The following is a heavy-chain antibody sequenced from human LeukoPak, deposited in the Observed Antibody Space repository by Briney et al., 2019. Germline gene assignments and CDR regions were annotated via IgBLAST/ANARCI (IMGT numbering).Heavy chain of an antibody. CDR2: ISSSSSYI. CDR3: AREGIAVAFDY. CDR1: GFTFSSYS. V-gene: IGHV3-21*01. D-gene: IGHD6-19*01. Sequence: GGSLRLSCAASGFTFSSYSMNWVRQGPGKGLEWVSSISSSSSYIYYADSVKGRFTISRDNAKNSLYLQMHSLRAEDTAVYYCAREGIAVAFDYRGQGALVTVSS. J-gene: IGHJ4*02.